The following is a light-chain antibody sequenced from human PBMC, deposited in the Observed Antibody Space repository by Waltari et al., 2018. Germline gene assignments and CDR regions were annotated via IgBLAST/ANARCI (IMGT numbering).Light chain of an antibody. CDR1: QSVSSY. CDR3: QQRSNWPGIT. V-gene: IGKV3-11*01. Sequence: EIVLTQSPATRSLSPGERATLSCRASQSVSSYLAWYQQKPGQAPRLLIYDASNRATGIPARFSGSGSGTDFTLTISSLEPEDFAVYYCQQRSNWPGITFGPGTKVDIK. CDR2: DAS. J-gene: IGKJ3*01.